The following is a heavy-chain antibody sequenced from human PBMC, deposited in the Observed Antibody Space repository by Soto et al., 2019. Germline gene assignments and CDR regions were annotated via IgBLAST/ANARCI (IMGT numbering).Heavy chain of an antibody. Sequence: EVQLVETGGGLIQPGGSLRLSCEVSGFIVSNNYITWIRQAPGKGLEWVSIIYSGVATYYADSVKGRFTISRDNSKNTVYLQMNNLRAEDTAVYYCARGTGGSRRFDPWGQGTLVTVSS. CDR2: IYSGVAT. V-gene: IGHV3-53*02. J-gene: IGHJ5*02. CDR1: GFIVSNNY. D-gene: IGHD3-16*01. CDR3: ARGTGGSRRFDP.